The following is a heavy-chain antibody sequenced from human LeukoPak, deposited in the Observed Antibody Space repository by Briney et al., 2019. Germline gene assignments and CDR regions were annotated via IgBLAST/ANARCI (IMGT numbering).Heavy chain of an antibody. J-gene: IGHJ4*02. CDR1: GFTFGDYA. V-gene: IGHV3-49*04. D-gene: IGHD3-3*01. Sequence: PGGSLRLSCTASGFTFGDYAMSWVRQAPGKGLGWVGFIRSKAYGGTTEYALSVQGGFTISRVDSKSIAYLQMNSLKTEDTAVYYSTNPGITIFGVVITPGGYFDYWGQGTLVTVSS. CDR2: IRSKAYGGTT. CDR3: TNPGITIFGVVITPGGYFDY.